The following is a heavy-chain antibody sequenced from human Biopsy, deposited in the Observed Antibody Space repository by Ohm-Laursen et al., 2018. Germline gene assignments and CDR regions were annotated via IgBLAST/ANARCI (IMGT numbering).Heavy chain of an antibody. CDR2: ISNDGDIK. J-gene: IGHJ4*02. D-gene: IGHD3-22*01. V-gene: IGHV3-30*18. CDR3: AKDRFPYTSGYSSVFEY. Sequence: LSLTCASSGFTFSSYGMHWVRQAPGKGLEWVSLISNDGDIKYSADSMEGRFTISRDNSRNTLFLQMNSLKAEDTAVYYCAKDRFPYTSGYSSVFEYWGQGTLVTVSS. CDR1: GFTFSSYG.